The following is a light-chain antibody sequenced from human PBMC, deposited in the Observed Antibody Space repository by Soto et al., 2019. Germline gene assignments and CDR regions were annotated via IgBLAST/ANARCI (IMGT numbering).Light chain of an antibody. Sequence: QSALTQPASVSGSPGQSITISCTGSSSDVGGYDYVSWYQQHPGKPPKLMIYGVSNRPSGVSDRFSGSKSGNTASLTISGLQAEDEADYYCSSYTSSSTSCVFGTGTKLTVL. CDR3: SSYTSSSTSCV. J-gene: IGLJ1*01. CDR2: GVS. V-gene: IGLV2-14*01. CDR1: SSDVGGYDY.